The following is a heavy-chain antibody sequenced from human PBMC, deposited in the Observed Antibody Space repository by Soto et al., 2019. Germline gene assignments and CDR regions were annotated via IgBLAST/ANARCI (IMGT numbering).Heavy chain of an antibody. Sequence: EVQLVESGGGLVQPGGSLRLSCAASGFTFSDHYLDWVRQAPGKGLEWVGRSRDKAHSHTTEYAASVKGRFTISRDDSENSLYLQMNSRKTEDTAVYYCARGVVSTGYGDYWGQGTLVTVSS. CDR2: SRDKAHSHTT. V-gene: IGHV3-72*01. J-gene: IGHJ4*02. D-gene: IGHD5-12*01. CDR1: GFTFSDHY. CDR3: ARGVVSTGYGDY.